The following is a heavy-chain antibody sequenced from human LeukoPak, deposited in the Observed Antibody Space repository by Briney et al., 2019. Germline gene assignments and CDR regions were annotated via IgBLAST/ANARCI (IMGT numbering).Heavy chain of an antibody. CDR2: IYYTGST. J-gene: IGHJ4*02. CDR3: ARVANDYGGGY. D-gene: IGHD4-23*01. Sequence: PSETLSLTCTVSGGSFSNYYWSWIRQPPGKGLEWIGYIYYTGSTNYNPSLKSRVTISLDTSKNQISLRLTSVTAADTAVYYCARVANDYGGGYWGQGTLVTVSS. CDR1: GGSFSNYY. V-gene: IGHV4-59*01.